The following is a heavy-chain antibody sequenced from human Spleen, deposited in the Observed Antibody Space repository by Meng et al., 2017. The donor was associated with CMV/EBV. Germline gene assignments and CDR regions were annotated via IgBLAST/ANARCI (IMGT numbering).Heavy chain of an antibody. V-gene: IGHV3-21*01. CDR2: ITSRSSYI. CDR3: ARPYGGNSQGAFDI. Sequence: GGSLRLSCAASGFTSSSYSMNWVRQAPGKGLEWVSCITSRSSYIYYSDSVKGRFTISRDDANNSLYLQMNSLRAEDTAVYYCARPYGGNSQGAFDIWGQGTMVTVSS. CDR1: GFTSSSYS. D-gene: IGHD4-23*01. J-gene: IGHJ3*02.